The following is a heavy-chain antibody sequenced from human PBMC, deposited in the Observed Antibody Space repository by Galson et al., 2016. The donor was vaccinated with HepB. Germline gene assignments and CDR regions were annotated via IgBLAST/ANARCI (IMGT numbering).Heavy chain of an antibody. V-gene: IGHV3-23*01. J-gene: IGHJ5*01. CDR1: GFSFSNYA. CDR2: ISGSGDST. Sequence: SLRLSCAASGFSFSNYAMSWVRQAPGKGLEWVSVISGSGDSTYYADSVKGRFTISRDNSKNTLYLQMNSLRAEDTALYYCAKDYFGVVILYDSWGQGTPVTVSS. D-gene: IGHD3-3*01. CDR3: AKDYFGVVILYDS.